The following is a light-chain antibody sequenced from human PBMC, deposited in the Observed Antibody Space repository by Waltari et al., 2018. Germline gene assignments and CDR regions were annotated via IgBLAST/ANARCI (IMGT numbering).Light chain of an antibody. CDR3: SSQTLDGLVL. Sequence: QSALTQPASVSGSPGQSITISCSGLGSAAGASESVSWHQHHPDKAPQVIIYDGTHPPSGVSDRFSASKSANTASLTISRLQPEDEADYYCSSQTLDGLVLFGGGTRLTVL. CDR1: GSAAGASES. J-gene: IGLJ2*01. CDR2: DGT. V-gene: IGLV2-14*03.